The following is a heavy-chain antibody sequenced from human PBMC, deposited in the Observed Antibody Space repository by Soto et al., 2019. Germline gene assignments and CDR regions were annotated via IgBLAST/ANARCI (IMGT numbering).Heavy chain of an antibody. D-gene: IGHD3-10*01. V-gene: IGHV4-34*01. J-gene: IGHJ4*02. Sequence: SETLSLTCAVYGGSFSSYYWSWIRQPPGKGLEWIGEINHSGSTNYNPFLKSRVTISVDTSKNQFSLKLSSVTAADTAVYYCARLGYGSGSTYYLAYWGQGTLVTVSS. CDR2: INHSGST. CDR3: ARLGYGSGSTYYLAY. CDR1: GGSFSSYY.